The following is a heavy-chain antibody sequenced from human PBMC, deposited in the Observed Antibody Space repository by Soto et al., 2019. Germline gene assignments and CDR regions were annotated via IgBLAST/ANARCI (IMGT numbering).Heavy chain of an antibody. J-gene: IGHJ4*02. CDR2: ISYDGSNK. V-gene: IGHV3-30-3*01. CDR1: GFTFSSYA. Sequence: QVQLVESGGGVVQPGRSLRLSCAASGFTFSSYAMHWVRQAPGKGLEWVAVISYDGSNKYYADSVKGRFTISRDNSKNTLYLQMNSLRAEDTAVYYCERDGCSGGSCYYFDYWGQGTLVPVSS. CDR3: ERDGCSGGSCYYFDY. D-gene: IGHD2-15*01.